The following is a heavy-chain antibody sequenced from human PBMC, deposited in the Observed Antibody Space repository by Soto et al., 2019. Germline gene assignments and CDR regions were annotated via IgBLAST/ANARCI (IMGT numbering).Heavy chain of an antibody. CDR3: AKDIWFGEYQPYYYGMDV. CDR2: ISYDGSNK. Sequence: GGSLKLSCAASGFTFSSYGMHWVRQAPGKGLEWVAVISYDGSNKYYADSVKGRFTISRDNSKNTLYLQMNSLRAEDTAVYYCAKDIWFGEYQPYYYGMDVWGQGTTVTVSS. CDR1: GFTFSSYG. V-gene: IGHV3-30*18. D-gene: IGHD3-10*01. J-gene: IGHJ6*02.